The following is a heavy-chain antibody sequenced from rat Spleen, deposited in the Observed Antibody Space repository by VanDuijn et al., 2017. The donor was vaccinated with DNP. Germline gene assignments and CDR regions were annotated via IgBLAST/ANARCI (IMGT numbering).Heavy chain of an antibody. D-gene: IGHD1-12*01. CDR1: GYSITSNY. CDR2: ISYSGST. J-gene: IGHJ4*01. V-gene: IGHV3-1*01. CDR3: ARHRTIMPYYYAMDA. Sequence: EVQLQESGPGLVKPSLSLSLTCSVTGYSITSNYWAWIRKFPGNKMEWMGFISYSGSTSYTPSLKSRISITRDTSKNQFFLQLNSVTTEDTATYYCARHRTIMPYYYAMDAWGQGASVTVSS.